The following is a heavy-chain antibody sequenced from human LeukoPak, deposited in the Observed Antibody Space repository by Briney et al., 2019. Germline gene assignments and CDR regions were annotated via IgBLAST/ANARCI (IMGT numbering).Heavy chain of an antibody. V-gene: IGHV4-61*01. CDR1: GYSISSGYY. J-gene: IGHJ3*02. D-gene: IGHD3-9*01. CDR2: IYYSGST. Sequence: SETLSLTCSVSGYSISSGYYWDWIRQPPGKGLEWIGYIYYSGSTNYNPSLKSRVTISVDTSKNQFSLKLSSVTAADTAVYYCASQGDILTGYLEWDAFDIWGQGTMVTVSS. CDR3: ASQGDILTGYLEWDAFDI.